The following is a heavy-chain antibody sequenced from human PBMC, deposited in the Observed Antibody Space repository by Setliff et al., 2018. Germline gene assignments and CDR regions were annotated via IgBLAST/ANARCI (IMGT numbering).Heavy chain of an antibody. Sequence: SETLSLTCTVSGSSISSYYWSWIRQPPGEGLEWMWYIYYGATTNYNPSLQSRVSIPLDTSKGQFSLRLSSLTAADTAVYYCARHALSFDSAWDVWGKGTTVTVSS. CDR2: IYYGATT. D-gene: IGHD3-9*01. CDR3: ARHALSFDSAWDV. CDR1: GSSISSYY. V-gene: IGHV4-59*08. J-gene: IGHJ6*04.